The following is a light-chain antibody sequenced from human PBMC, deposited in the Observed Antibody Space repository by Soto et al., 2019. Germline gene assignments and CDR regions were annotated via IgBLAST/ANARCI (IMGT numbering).Light chain of an antibody. Sequence: DIQMTQSPSTLSASVGYRVTITCRASQSISSWLAWYQQKPGKAPKLLIYKASSLESGVPSRFRGSGSGTEFTLTISSLQPDDFETYYCQQYNSYSPTFGQGTKVDIK. CDR1: QSISSW. CDR3: QQYNSYSPT. V-gene: IGKV1-5*03. CDR2: KAS. J-gene: IGKJ1*01.